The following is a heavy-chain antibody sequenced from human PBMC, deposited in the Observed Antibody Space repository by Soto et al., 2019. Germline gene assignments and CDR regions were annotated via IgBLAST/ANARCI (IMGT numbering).Heavy chain of an antibody. J-gene: IGHJ6*02. D-gene: IGHD2-2*01. CDR2: IYYSGRT. V-gene: IGHV4-31*03. CDR1: GGSISSGGYY. Sequence: QVQLQESGPGLVKPSQTLSLTCSVSGGSISSGGYYWSWIRQHPGKGLEWIEYIYYSGRTFYNPSLNSRVSISVDTSKNQFSLKLSSVTAADAGVYYCSRLGEDCSSTSCYLGYYYAMDVWGQGTTVTVSS. CDR3: SRLGEDCSSTSCYLGYYYAMDV.